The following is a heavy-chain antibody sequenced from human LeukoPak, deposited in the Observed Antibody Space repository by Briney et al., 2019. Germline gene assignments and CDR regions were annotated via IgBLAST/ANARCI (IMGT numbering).Heavy chain of an antibody. CDR2: INHSGST. V-gene: IGHV4-34*01. J-gene: IGHJ6*03. D-gene: IGHD3-3*01. Sequence: SETLSLTCAVSGYSISSGYYWSWIRQPPGKGLEWIGEINHSGSTNYNPSLKSRVTISVDTSKNQFSLKLSSVTAADTAVYYCARGRSSITIFGVVPLHYYMDVWGKGTTVTVSS. CDR1: GYSISSGYY. CDR3: ARGRSSITIFGVVPLHYYMDV.